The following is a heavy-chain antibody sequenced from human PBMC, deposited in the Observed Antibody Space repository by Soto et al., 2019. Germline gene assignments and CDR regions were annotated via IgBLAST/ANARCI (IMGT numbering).Heavy chain of an antibody. Sequence: GGSLRLSCAASGFTFSNYGMHWVRQAPGKGLEWVAVIWYDGSNKYYADSVKGRFTISRDNSKNTLYLQMNSLRAEDTAVYYCARGSGNYYHGMDVWGQGTTVTVSS. V-gene: IGHV3-33*01. CDR2: IWYDGSNK. CDR1: GFTFSNYG. J-gene: IGHJ6*02. CDR3: ARGSGNYYHGMDV. D-gene: IGHD3-10*01.